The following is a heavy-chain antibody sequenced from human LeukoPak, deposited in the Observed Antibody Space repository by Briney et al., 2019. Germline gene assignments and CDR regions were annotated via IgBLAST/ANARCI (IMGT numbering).Heavy chain of an antibody. CDR2: ISYDGSNK. CDR1: GFTFSSYG. D-gene: IGHD1-26*01. CDR3: AKDEAIVGATTGFDY. V-gene: IGHV3-30*18. Sequence: GGSLRLSCAASGFTFSSYGMHWVRQAPGKGLEWVAVISYDGSNKYYADSVKGRFTISRDNSKNTLYLQMNSLRAEDTAVYYCAKDEAIVGATTGFDYRGQGTLVTVSS. J-gene: IGHJ4*02.